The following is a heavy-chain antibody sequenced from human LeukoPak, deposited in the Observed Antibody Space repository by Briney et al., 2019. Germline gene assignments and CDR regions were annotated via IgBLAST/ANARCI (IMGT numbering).Heavy chain of an antibody. CDR3: ATGVRGGSSTSCYSFDY. CDR1: GYTLTELS. J-gene: IGHJ4*02. V-gene: IGHV1-24*01. CDR2: FDPGDGET. D-gene: IGHD2-2*01. Sequence: ASVKVSCKVSGYTLTELSMHWVRQAPGKGLEWMGGFDPGDGETIYAQKFQGRVTMTEDTSTDTAYMELSSLRSEDTAVYYCATGVRGGSSTSCYSFDYWGQGTLVTVSS.